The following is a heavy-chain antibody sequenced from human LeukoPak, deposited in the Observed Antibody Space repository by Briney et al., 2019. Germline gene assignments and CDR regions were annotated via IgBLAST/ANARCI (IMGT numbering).Heavy chain of an antibody. CDR1: GYTFTSYG. J-gene: IGHJ4*02. CDR3: ARDRHRRHYYDSSLHPPLDY. V-gene: IGHV1-18*01. D-gene: IGHD3-22*01. CDR2: ISAYNGNT. Sequence: ASVKVSCKASGYTFTSYGISWVRQAPGQGLEWMGWISAYNGNTNCAQKLQGRVTMTTDTSTSTAYMDLRSLRSDDTAVYYCARDRHRRHYYDSSLHPPLDYWGQGTLVTVSS.